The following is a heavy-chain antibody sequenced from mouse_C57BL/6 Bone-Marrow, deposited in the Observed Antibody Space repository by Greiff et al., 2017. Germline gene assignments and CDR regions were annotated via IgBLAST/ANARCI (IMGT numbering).Heavy chain of an antibody. Sequence: EVQLQESGGGLVKPGGSLKLSCAASGFTFSDYGMHWVRQAPEKGLEWVAYISSGSSTIYYAVTVKGRFTISRDNAKNTLFLQMTSLRSGDTAMYYCAGGDYNYEGAWFAYWGQGTLVTVSA. D-gene: IGHD2-12*01. J-gene: IGHJ3*01. CDR2: ISSGSSTI. CDR3: AGGDYNYEGAWFAY. V-gene: IGHV5-17*01. CDR1: GFTFSDYG.